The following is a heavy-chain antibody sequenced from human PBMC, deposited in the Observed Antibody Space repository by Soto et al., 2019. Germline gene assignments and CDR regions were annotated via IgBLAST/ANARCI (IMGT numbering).Heavy chain of an antibody. CDR3: ARDPRAYYDFWSGYWGSWFDP. J-gene: IGHJ5*02. CDR1: GFTFSSYA. V-gene: IGHV3-30-3*01. CDR2: ISYDGSNK. D-gene: IGHD3-3*01. Sequence: QVQLVESGGGVVQPGRSLRLSCAASGFTFSSYAMHWVRQAPGKGLEWVAVISYDGSNKYYADSVKGRFTISRDNSKNTLYLQMNSLRAEDTAVYYCARDPRAYYDFWSGYWGSWFDPWGQGTLVTVSS.